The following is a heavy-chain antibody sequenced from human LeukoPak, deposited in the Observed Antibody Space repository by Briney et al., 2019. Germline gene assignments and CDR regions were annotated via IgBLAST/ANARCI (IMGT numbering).Heavy chain of an antibody. CDR3: ARLRGYYFDY. Sequence: SETLSLTCTVSGGSSSSSSYYWGWIRQPLGEGLEWIGNVYYSGSTYYNPSLKSRVTISVDTAKNQFSLKLSSVTAADTALYYCARLRGYYFDYWGQGLLDTVSS. J-gene: IGHJ4*02. CDR1: GGSSSSSSYY. CDR2: VYYSGST. V-gene: IGHV4-39*01.